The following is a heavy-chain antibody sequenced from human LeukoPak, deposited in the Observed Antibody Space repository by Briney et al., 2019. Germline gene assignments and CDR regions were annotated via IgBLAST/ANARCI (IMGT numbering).Heavy chain of an antibody. J-gene: IGHJ6*02. CDR1: GGSISSYY. CDR2: IYYSGST. D-gene: IGHD4-23*01. Sequence: SETLSLTCTVSGGSISSYYWSWIRQHPGKGLEWIGYIYYSGSTYYNPSLKSRVTISVDTSKNQFSLKLSSVTAADTAVYYCARSTVAPACMDVWGQGTTVTVSS. CDR3: ARSTVAPACMDV. V-gene: IGHV4-59*06.